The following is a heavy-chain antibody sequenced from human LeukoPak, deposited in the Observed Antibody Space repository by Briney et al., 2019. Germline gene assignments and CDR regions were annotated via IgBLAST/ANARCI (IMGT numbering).Heavy chain of an antibody. CDR3: AREGPSFGVIPPPI. CDR1: GGSISSGGYY. D-gene: IGHD3-3*01. Sequence: PSETLSLTCTVSGGSISSGGYYWSWIRQHPGKGLEWIGYIYYSGSTYYNPSLKSRVTISVDTSKNQSSLKLSSVTAADTAVYYCAREGPSFGVIPPPIWGQGTMVTVSS. J-gene: IGHJ3*02. CDR2: IYYSGST. V-gene: IGHV4-31*03.